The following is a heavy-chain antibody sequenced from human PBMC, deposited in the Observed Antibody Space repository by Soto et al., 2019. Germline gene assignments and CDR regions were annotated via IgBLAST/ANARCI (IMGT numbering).Heavy chain of an antibody. D-gene: IGHD2-15*01. CDR1: GYTFTSYD. V-gene: IGHV1-8*01. CDR2: MNPNSGST. J-gene: IGHJ4*02. CDR3: ARAPVYCSGGSCYDY. Sequence: QVQLVQSGAEVKRPGVSVKVSCKASGYTFTSYDINWVRQATGQGLEWMGWMNPNSGSTGYAQNFQGRVTMTRNASISTAYMELSSLRSEDTAVYYCARAPVYCSGGSCYDYWGQGTLVTVSS.